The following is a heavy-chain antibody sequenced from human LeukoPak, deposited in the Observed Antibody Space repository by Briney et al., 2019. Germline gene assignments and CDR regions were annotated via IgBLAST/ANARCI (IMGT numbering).Heavy chain of an antibody. CDR2: IKQDGSEK. CDR1: GFTFSSYW. CDR3: AKEKGIVVPAAMLDY. J-gene: IGHJ4*02. Sequence: GGSLRLSCAASGFTFSSYWMSWVRQAPGKGLEWVANIKQDGSEKYYVDSVKGRFTISRDNAKNSLYLQMNSLRAEDTAVYYCAKEKGIVVPAAMLDYWGQGTLVTVSS. D-gene: IGHD2-2*01. V-gene: IGHV3-7*03.